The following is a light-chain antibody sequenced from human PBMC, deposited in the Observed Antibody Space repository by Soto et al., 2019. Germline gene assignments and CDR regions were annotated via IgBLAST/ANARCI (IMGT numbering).Light chain of an antibody. V-gene: IGKV3-15*01. CDR3: HHYDNWPRT. J-gene: IGKJ1*01. Sequence: IMVTQSPASRSGSPWESATLSGMASQSVNYNLAWSQQRPGQAPRLLIYGASTRATGTPARFSGSGSGTEFTLTISSLQSEDFAVYYCHHYDNWPRTFGQGTKVDIK. CDR1: QSVNYN. CDR2: GAS.